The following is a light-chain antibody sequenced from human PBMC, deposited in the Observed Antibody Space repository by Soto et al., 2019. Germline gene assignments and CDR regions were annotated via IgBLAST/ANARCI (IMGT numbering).Light chain of an antibody. CDR2: AAS. Sequence: DIQMTQSPSSLSASVGDRVTITCRASQSISSYLNWYQQKPGKAPKLLIYAASSLQSGVPSRFSGSGSGTDFALTISSLQPEHFATYCCQQSYRTPYTFGKGTKLEIK. CDR1: QSISSY. J-gene: IGKJ2*01. CDR3: QQSYRTPYT. V-gene: IGKV1-39*01.